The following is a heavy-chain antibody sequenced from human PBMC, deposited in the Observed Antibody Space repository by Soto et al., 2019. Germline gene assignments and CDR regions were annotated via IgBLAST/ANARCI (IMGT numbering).Heavy chain of an antibody. CDR3: AKATATGGGAFDI. CDR1: GGTCRSSA. CDR2: INPIFGTA. D-gene: IGHD2-8*02. V-gene: IGHV1-69*13. Sequence: SVKVSCTASGGTCRSSAMRWVRQPPGQGLEWMGGINPIFGTANYAQKFQGRVTITADESTSTAYMELSSLRSEDTALYYCAKATATGGGAFDICGQGTMVTVSS. J-gene: IGHJ3*02.